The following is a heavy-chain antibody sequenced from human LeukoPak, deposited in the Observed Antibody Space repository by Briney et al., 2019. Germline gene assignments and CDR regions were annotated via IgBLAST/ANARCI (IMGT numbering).Heavy chain of an antibody. Sequence: GGSLRLSCAASGFTFSSYWMSWVRQAPGKGLEWVSVIHDAGSTYYADSVQGRFTVSRDNSKNTLYLQMNSLRAGDTAVYYCARTHPTGYFDYWGQGALVTVSS. CDR3: ARTHPTGYFDY. V-gene: IGHV3-53*01. CDR1: GFTFSSYW. CDR2: IHDAGST. D-gene: IGHD1-14*01. J-gene: IGHJ4*02.